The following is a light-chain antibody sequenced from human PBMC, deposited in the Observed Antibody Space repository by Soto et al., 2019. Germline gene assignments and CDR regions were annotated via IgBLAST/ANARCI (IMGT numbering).Light chain of an antibody. Sequence: SVLTQPRSVSGSPGQSVTISCTGTSSDVGAYDFVSWYQQHPGKAPKLMTYDVSARPSGVPDRFSGSKSGNTASLTISGLQAGDEADYYCCSYGGSYPYVFGTGTK. CDR2: DVS. CDR1: SSDVGAYDF. V-gene: IGLV2-11*01. J-gene: IGLJ1*01. CDR3: CSYGGSYPYV.